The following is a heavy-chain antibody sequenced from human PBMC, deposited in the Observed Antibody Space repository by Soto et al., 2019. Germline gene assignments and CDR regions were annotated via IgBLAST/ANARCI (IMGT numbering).Heavy chain of an antibody. CDR2: IYYSGST. D-gene: IGHD2-2*01. V-gene: IGHV4-59*01. J-gene: IGHJ5*02. CDR1: GGSISSYY. CDR3: ARAPYCSSTSCYGSRGINWFDP. Sequence: SETLSLTCTVSGGSISSYYWSWIRQPPGKGLERIGYIYYSGSTNYNPSLKSRVTISVDTSKNQFSLKLSSVTAADTAVYYCARAPYCSSTSCYGSRGINWFDPWGQGTLVTVSS.